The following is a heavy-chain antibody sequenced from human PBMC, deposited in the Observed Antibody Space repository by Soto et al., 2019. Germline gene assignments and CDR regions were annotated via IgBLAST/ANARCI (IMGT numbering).Heavy chain of an antibody. D-gene: IGHD3-3*02. CDR2: IMPVFATP. CDR3: ARDKDRQQLGGNYYYILDV. V-gene: IGHV1-69*05. J-gene: IGHJ6*02. Sequence: QVQLMQSGAEVKKPGSSVKVSCKASGGTFSTSAISWVRQAPGEGLEWVGGIMPVFATPDYAQKFQGRVTLSPDESTTTAYLELTSLTTDDTAVYYCARDKDRQQLGGNYYYILDVWGQGTAITVSS. CDR1: GGTFSTSA.